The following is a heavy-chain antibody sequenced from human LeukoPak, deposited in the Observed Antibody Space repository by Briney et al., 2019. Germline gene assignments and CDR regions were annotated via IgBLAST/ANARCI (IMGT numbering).Heavy chain of an antibody. V-gene: IGHV4-30-4*01. CDR2: IYYSGST. CDR3: ARALYYGTGRPFDP. D-gene: IGHD3-10*01. CDR1: GGSISSGDYY. J-gene: IGHJ5*02. Sequence: SETLSLTCTVSGGSISSGDYYWNWIRQPPGKGLEWIGFIYYSGSTKYNPSLKSRLTLSVDTSKNQFSLKLSSVTAAGTAVYYCARALYYGTGRPFDPWGQGTLVTVSS.